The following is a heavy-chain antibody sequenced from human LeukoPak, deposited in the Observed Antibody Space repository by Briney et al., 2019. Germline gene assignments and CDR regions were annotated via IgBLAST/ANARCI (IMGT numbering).Heavy chain of an antibody. D-gene: IGHD1-26*01. Sequence: LSETLSLTCTVSGGSVSSGSYYWSWIRQPPGKGLEWIGYIYYSGSTNYNPSLKSRVTISVDTSKNQFSLKLSSVTAADTAVYYCARRVAGSYHDAFDIWGQGTMVTVSS. V-gene: IGHV4-61*01. CDR2: IYYSGST. CDR3: ARRVAGSYHDAFDI. J-gene: IGHJ3*02. CDR1: GGSVSSGSYY.